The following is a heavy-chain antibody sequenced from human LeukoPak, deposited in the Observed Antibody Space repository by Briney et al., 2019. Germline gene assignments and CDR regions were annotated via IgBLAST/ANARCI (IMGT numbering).Heavy chain of an antibody. D-gene: IGHD3-9*01. V-gene: IGHV3-23*01. CDR2: ISGSGSS. CDR3: AKHDILTGSFYGMDV. CDR1: GFTFSDYY. J-gene: IGHJ6*02. Sequence: GGSLRLSCAASGFTFSDYYMSWVRRAPGKGLEWVSVISGSGSSYYADSVKGRFTISRDNSKNTLYLEMNSLRGEDTAEYYCAKHDILTGSFYGMDVWGQGTTVTVSS.